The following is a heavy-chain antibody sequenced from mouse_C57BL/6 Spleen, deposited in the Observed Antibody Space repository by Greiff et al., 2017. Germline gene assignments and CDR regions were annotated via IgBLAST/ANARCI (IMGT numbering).Heavy chain of an antibody. CDR1: GFNIKDDY. CDR2: IDPENGDT. CDR3: TSYYDGSSYSY. D-gene: IGHD1-1*01. Sequence: VQLQQSGAELVRPGASVKLSCTASGFNIKDDYMHWVKQRPEQGLEWIGWIDPENGDTEYASKFQGKATITADTSSTTAYLQLSSLTSEDTAVYYCTSYYDGSSYSYWGQGTLVTVSA. J-gene: IGHJ3*01. V-gene: IGHV14-4*01.